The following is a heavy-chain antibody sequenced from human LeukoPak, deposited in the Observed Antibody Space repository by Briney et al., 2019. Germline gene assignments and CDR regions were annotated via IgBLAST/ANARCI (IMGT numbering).Heavy chain of an antibody. V-gene: IGHV4-30-2*01. CDR1: GGSISSGGYY. Sequence: SETLSLTCTVSGGSISSGGYYWSWIRQPPGKGLEWIGYIYHSGSTYYNPSLESRVTISVDRSKNQFSLKLSSVTAADTAMYYCARLHGDYASGTPPFDMWGQGTLVTVSS. J-gene: IGHJ4*02. D-gene: IGHD3-10*01. CDR2: IYHSGST. CDR3: ARLHGDYASGTPPFDM.